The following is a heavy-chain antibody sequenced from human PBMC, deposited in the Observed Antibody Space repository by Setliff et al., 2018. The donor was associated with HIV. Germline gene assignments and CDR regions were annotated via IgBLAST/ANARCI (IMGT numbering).Heavy chain of an antibody. CDR3: ARGRGIAAAGSRRQDNWFDP. V-gene: IGHV4-38-2*01. J-gene: IGHJ5*02. Sequence: SETLSLTCAVSGYSISSGYFWAWIRQPPGKGLEWIGSIYHSGSTYYNPSLKSRVTKSVDTTKNQFSLRLSSVTAADTAMYYCARGRGIAAAGSRRQDNWFDPWGQGTLVTVSS. CDR2: IYHSGST. CDR1: GYSISSGYF. D-gene: IGHD6-13*01.